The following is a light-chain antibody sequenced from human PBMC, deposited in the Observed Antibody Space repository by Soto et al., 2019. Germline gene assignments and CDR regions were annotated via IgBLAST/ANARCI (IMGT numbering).Light chain of an antibody. J-gene: IGLJ1*01. Sequence: QSVLTQPRSLSGSPGQSVTISCTGTSSDVGGYNFVSWYQQHPGTAPKLMIYDVTKRPSGVPDRFSGSKSGNTASLTISGLQAEDETEYFCSSYKRTSRVYVFGTGTQLTVL. CDR3: SSYKRTSRVYV. V-gene: IGLV2-11*01. CDR2: DVT. CDR1: SSDVGGYNF.